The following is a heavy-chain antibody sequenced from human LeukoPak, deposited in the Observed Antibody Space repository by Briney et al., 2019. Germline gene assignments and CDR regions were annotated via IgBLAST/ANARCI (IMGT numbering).Heavy chain of an antibody. CDR3: ARDCGADCYSSPHPFDS. CDR2: INVNSGGT. Sequence: ASVTVSCMASGYTFTSYYVHWVRQAPGQGLEWMGWINVNSGGTNHAQKFQDRVTMSRDTSINTAYMELSRLRSDDTAVYYCARDCGADCYSSPHPFDSWGQGTPVTVSS. CDR1: GYTFTSYY. V-gene: IGHV1-2*02. D-gene: IGHD2-21*02. J-gene: IGHJ4*02.